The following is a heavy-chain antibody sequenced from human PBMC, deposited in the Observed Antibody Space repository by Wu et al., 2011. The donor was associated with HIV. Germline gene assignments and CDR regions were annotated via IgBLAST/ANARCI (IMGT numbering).Heavy chain of an antibody. CDR3: ARAPGGPEDWFDP. J-gene: IGHJ5*02. CDR1: GYTFTSYD. CDR2: MHPNSGNT. Sequence: QVQLVQSGAEVKKSGASVKVSCKASGYTFTSYDINWVRQATGQGLEWMGWMHPNSGNTGYAQKFQGRVTITRNTSISTAYMELSSLGSEDTAVYYCARAPGGPEDWFDPWGQGTRGHRLL. D-gene: IGHD3-10*01. V-gene: IGHV1-8*03.